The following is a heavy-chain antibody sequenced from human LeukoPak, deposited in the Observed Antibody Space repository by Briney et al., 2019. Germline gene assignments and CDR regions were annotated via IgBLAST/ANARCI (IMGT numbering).Heavy chain of an antibody. J-gene: IGHJ5*02. CDR2: INHSGST. V-gene: IGHV4-34*01. D-gene: IGHD3-10*01. Sequence: SETLSLTCAVYGGSFSGYYWSWIRQPPGKGLEWIGEINHSGSTNYNPSLKSRVTISVDTSKSQFSLQLISVTAADTAVYYCAGEGSGSYYNWFDPWGQGTLVTVSS. CDR1: GGSFSGYY. CDR3: AGEGSGSYYNWFDP.